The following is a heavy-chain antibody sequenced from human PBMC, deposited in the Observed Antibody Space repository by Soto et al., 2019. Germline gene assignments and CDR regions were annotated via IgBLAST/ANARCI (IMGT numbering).Heavy chain of an antibody. J-gene: IGHJ5*01. V-gene: IGHV3-33*01. CDR2: IFFDGSVK. CDR1: GFIFSDYG. D-gene: IGHD1-7*01. CDR3: AREILGTFDS. Sequence: GSLRLSFAASGFIFSDYGMHWVRQAPGKGLEWVAVIFFDGSVKFYADSMKGRFSISRDNSKNMLFLQMNNPRAEDTAIYYCAREILGTFDSWGQGTLVTVSS.